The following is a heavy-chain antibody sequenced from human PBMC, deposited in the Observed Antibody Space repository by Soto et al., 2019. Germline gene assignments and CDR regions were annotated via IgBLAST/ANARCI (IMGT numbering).Heavy chain of an antibody. CDR1: GYTCTNNG. D-gene: IGHD1-1*01. CDR2: ISCYNANT. Sequence: QVQLVQSGGEVRKPGASVKVSCKTSGYTCTNNGINWVRQAPGQGLEWMGWISCYNANTKYAQKFQGRVTLTTDTLTSTAFMELRSLRSDDTAVFYCARGSTHSNMDVWGQGTTVTVSS. J-gene: IGHJ6*02. V-gene: IGHV1-18*04. CDR3: ARGSTHSNMDV.